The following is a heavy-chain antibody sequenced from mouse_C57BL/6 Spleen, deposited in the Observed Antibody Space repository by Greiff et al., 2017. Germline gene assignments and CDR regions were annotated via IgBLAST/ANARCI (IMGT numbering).Heavy chain of an antibody. D-gene: IGHD2-5*01. J-gene: IGHJ2*01. Sequence: QVQLQQPGAELVRPGSSVKLSCKASGYTFTSYWMHWVKQRPIQGLEWIGNIDPSDSETHYNQKFKDKATVTVDKSSSTAYMQLSSLTSEDSAVYYCARERAYSNSPFDNWGQGATLTVSS. V-gene: IGHV1-52*01. CDR2: IDPSDSET. CDR3: ARERAYSNSPFDN. CDR1: GYTFTSYW.